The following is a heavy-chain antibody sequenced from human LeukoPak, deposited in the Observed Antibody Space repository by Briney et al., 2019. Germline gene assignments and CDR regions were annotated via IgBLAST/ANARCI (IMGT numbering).Heavy chain of an antibody. Sequence: SVKVSRKASGGTFSSYAISWVRQAPGQGLEWMGRIIPILGIANYAQKFQGRVTITADKSTSTAYMELSSLRSEDTAVYYCARDPAVTTNFGYYFDYWGQGTLVTVSS. CDR3: ARDPAVTTNFGYYFDY. D-gene: IGHD4-17*01. CDR1: GGTFSSYA. CDR2: IIPILGIA. V-gene: IGHV1-69*04. J-gene: IGHJ4*02.